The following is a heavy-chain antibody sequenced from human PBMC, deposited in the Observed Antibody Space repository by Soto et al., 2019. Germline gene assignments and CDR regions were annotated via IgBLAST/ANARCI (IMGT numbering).Heavy chain of an antibody. J-gene: IGHJ6*02. Sequence: GASVKVSCKASGGTFSSYAISWVRQAPGQGLEWMGGIIPIFGTANYAQKFQGRVTITADESTSTAYMELSSLRSEDTAVYYCARDRTGIAVAGTPTDYYYGMDVWGQGTKVTVSS. D-gene: IGHD6-19*01. CDR2: IIPIFGTA. CDR3: ARDRTGIAVAGTPTDYYYGMDV. V-gene: IGHV1-69*13. CDR1: GGTFSSYA.